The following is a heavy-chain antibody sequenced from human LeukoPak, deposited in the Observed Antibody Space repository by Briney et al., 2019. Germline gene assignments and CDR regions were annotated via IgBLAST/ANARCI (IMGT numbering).Heavy chain of an antibody. CDR3: ARVLGYSSSLLPGGY. V-gene: IGHV4-34*01. CDR1: GGSFSGYY. CDR2: INHSGST. D-gene: IGHD6-6*01. J-gene: IGHJ4*02. Sequence: SETLSLTCAVHGGSFSGYYWSWIRQPPGKGLEWIGEINHSGSTNYNPSLKSRVTISVDTSKNQFSLKLSSVTAADTAVYYCARVLGYSSSLLPGGYWGQGTLVTVSS.